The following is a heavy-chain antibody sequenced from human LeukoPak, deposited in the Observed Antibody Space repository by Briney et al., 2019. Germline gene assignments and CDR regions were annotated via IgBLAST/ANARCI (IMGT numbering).Heavy chain of an antibody. CDR3: AKALSSTFYYFDL. CDR2: IYSGGST. Sequence: GGSLRLSCAASGFTVSSNYMSWVRQAPGKGLEWVSVIYSGGSTYYADSVKGRFTISRDNSRNTLFLQMNSLRAEDTAIYYCAKALSSTFYYFDLGGRGTLVTVSS. J-gene: IGHJ2*01. D-gene: IGHD2/OR15-2a*01. CDR1: GFTVSSNY. V-gene: IGHV3-53*01.